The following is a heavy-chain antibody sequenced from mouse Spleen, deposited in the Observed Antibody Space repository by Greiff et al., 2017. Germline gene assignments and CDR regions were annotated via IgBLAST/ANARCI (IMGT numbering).Heavy chain of an antibody. Sequence: QVQLQQSGAELAKPGASVKLSCKASGYTFTSYWMHWVKQRPGQGLEWIGYINPSSGYTKYNQKFKDKATLTADKSSSTAYMQLSSLTYEDSAVYYCASRSTMNSYYFYYWGQGTTLTVSS. J-gene: IGHJ2*01. D-gene: IGHD2-4*01. CDR3: ASRSTMNSYYFYY. CDR2: INPSSGYT. V-gene: IGHV1-7*01. CDR1: GYTFTSYW.